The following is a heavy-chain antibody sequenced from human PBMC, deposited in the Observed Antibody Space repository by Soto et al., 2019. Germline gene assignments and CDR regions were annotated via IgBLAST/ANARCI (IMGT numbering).Heavy chain of an antibody. J-gene: IGHJ4*02. V-gene: IGHV4-59*01. Sequence: SQTLSLTCTVSGGSISSYYWSWIRQPPGKGLEWIGYIYYSGSTNYNPSLKSRVTISVDTSKNQFSLKLSSVTAADTAVYYCAAYGLRFLEWSRPDYYFDYWGQGTLVTVSS. CDR2: IYYSGST. CDR1: GGSISSYY. CDR3: AAYGLRFLEWSRPDYYFDY. D-gene: IGHD3-3*01.